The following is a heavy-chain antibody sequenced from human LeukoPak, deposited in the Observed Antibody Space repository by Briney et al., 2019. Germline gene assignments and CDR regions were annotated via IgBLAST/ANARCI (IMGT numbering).Heavy chain of an antibody. J-gene: IGHJ4*02. Sequence: SETLSLTCAVSGGSITSYYWSWIRQPPGKGLEWIGYISYSGSTNYNPSLKSRVTISVDTSKNQFSLKLSSVTAADTAVYYCARGGASSNWGQGTLVTVSS. V-gene: IGHV4-59*01. CDR1: GGSITSYY. CDR2: ISYSGST. CDR3: ARGGASSN. D-gene: IGHD6-13*01.